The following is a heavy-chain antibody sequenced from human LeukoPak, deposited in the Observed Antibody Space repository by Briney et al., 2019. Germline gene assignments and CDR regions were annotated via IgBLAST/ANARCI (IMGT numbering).Heavy chain of an antibody. CDR2: IFSGGSI. V-gene: IGHV3-53*05. J-gene: IGHJ4*02. CDR1: GFTVSSNF. D-gene: IGHD6-13*01. Sequence: GGSLRLSCAASGFTVSSNFMSWVRQAPGKGLEWVSVIFSGGSIYYADFVKGRFTISRDDSKNTLYLDLTGLRADDAAVYYCARARGSWIIDSWGQGTLVTVSS. CDR3: ARARGSWIIDS.